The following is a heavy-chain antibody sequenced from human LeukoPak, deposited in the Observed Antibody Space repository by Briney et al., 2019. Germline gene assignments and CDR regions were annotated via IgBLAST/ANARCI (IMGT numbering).Heavy chain of an antibody. CDR3: AKRDGYNSIYFDY. CDR2: ISGGGAST. D-gene: IGHD5-24*01. Sequence: GGSLRLSCAASGFTFSNYAMSWVRQAPGKGLEWVSAISGGGASTYYADSVKGRFTISRDNSRNTLYLQMNSLRAEDTAVYYCAKRDGYNSIYFDYWGQGTLVTVSS. CDR1: GFTFSNYA. J-gene: IGHJ4*02. V-gene: IGHV3-23*01.